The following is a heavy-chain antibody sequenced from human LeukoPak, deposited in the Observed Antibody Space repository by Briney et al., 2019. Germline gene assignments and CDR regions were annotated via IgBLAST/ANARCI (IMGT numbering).Heavy chain of an antibody. D-gene: IGHD3-16*01. Sequence: SETLSLTCSVSGGSINSYYWSWIRQPPGKGLEWIGSIYDSGSTYYNPSLKSRVTISVDTSKNQFSLKLNSVTAADTAVYYCARHYGPWGQGTLVTVSS. CDR2: IYDSGST. CDR3: ARHYGP. J-gene: IGHJ5*02. CDR1: GGSINSYY. V-gene: IGHV4-59*05.